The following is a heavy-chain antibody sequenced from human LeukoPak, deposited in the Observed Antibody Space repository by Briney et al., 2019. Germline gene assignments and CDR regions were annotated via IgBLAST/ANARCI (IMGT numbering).Heavy chain of an antibody. CDR2: ISAYNGNT. V-gene: IGHV1-18*01. CDR1: GYTFTSYG. J-gene: IGHJ4*02. CDR3: ARGPALYYYDSSGYSLGL. D-gene: IGHD3-22*01. Sequence: ASVKVSCKASGYTFTSYGISWVRQAPGQGLEWMGWISAYNGNTNYAQKFQGRVTITRDTSASTAYMELSSLRSEDTAVYYCARGPALYYYDSSGYSLGLWGQGTLVTVSS.